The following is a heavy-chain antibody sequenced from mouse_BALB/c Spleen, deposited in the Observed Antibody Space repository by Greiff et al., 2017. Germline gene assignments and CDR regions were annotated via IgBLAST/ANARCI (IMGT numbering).Heavy chain of an antibody. CDR1: GFTFSSYG. D-gene: IGHD2-1*01. V-gene: IGHV5-6*01. Sequence: EVQRVESGGDLVKPGGSLKLSCAASGFTFSSYGMSWVRQTPDKRLEWVATISSGGSYTYYPDSVKGRFTISRDNAKNTLYLQMSSLKSEDTAMYYCARRDYGTYWGQGTTLTVSS. J-gene: IGHJ2*01. CDR3: ARRDYGTY. CDR2: ISSGGSYT.